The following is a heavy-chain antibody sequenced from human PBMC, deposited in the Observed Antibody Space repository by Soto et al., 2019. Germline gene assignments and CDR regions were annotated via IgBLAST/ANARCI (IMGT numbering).Heavy chain of an antibody. CDR2: INHSGST. CDR3: ARGGLRYFDWLLRTTGNYGMDV. Sequence: LSLTFAVYCGSFSFYYWSLIRRPPLKGLEWIGEINHSGSTNYNPSLKSRVTISVDTSKNQFSLKLSSVTAADTAVYYCARGGLRYFDWLLRTTGNYGMDVWGQGTTVTVSS. V-gene: IGHV4-34*01. J-gene: IGHJ6*02. CDR1: CGSFSFYY. D-gene: IGHD3-9*01.